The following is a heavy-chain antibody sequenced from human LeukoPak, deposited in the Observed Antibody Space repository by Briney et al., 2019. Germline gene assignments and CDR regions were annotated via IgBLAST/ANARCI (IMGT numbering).Heavy chain of an antibody. CDR2: ISWNRGTI. J-gene: IGHJ4*02. D-gene: IGHD6-19*01. CDR3: AKDNRRHYTSGPNPDSLH. Sequence: GRSLRLSCAGSGFIFNNYAMHWVRQPPGKGLEWVSGISWNRGTIDYADSVRGRFTISRDNAKNSLYLQMDSLRVEDTAFYYCAKDNRRHYTSGPNPDSLHWGQGALVTVSS. CDR1: GFIFNNYA. V-gene: IGHV3-9*01.